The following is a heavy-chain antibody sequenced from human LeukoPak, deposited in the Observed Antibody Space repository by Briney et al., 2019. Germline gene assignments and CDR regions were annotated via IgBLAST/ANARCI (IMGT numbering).Heavy chain of an antibody. J-gene: IGHJ4*02. V-gene: IGHV4-39*01. CDR3: ARRVTAEYYFDY. CDR1: GGSISSSNYY. CDR2: IYYSGST. D-gene: IGHD4-11*01. Sequence: KPSETLSLTCTVSGGSISSSNYYWGWIRQPPGKGLEWIGSIYYSGSTYYNPSLKSRVTISLDTSKTQFSLKLSSVTAADTAIYYCARRVTAEYYFDYWGQGTLVAVSS.